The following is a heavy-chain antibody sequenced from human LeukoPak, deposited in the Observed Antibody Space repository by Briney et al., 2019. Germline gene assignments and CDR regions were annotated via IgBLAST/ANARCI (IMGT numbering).Heavy chain of an antibody. CDR2: IYSDESTT. Sequence: GGSLRLSCAASGFTFSNYWMHCVRQAPGEGLVWVSRIYSDESTTSYADSVKGRFTISRDNAKNTLYLQTNSLRAEDTAVYYCARGASEYYYDSSGSELGYWGQGTLVTVSS. CDR1: GFTFSNYW. CDR3: ARGASEYYYDSSGSELGY. D-gene: IGHD3-22*01. V-gene: IGHV3-74*01. J-gene: IGHJ4*02.